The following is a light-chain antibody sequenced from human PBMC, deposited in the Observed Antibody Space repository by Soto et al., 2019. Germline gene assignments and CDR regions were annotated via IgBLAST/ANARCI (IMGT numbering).Light chain of an antibody. CDR1: QSVLYSSSNKNY. CDR2: WAS. J-gene: IGKJ2*01. Sequence: DIVMTQSPDSLAVSLGERATINCKSSQSVLYSSSNKNYLAWYQQKPGQPPKLLIYWASTRESGVPDRFTGSGSGTDFTLAIDSLQAEDVAIYYFQQYYGTPPTFGHGTKLEIK. CDR3: QQYYGTPPT. V-gene: IGKV4-1*01.